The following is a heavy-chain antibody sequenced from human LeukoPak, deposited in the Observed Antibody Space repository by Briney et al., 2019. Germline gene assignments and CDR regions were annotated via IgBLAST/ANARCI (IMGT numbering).Heavy chain of an antibody. CDR1: GFTFSDYY. D-gene: IGHD5-12*01. J-gene: IGHJ6*03. V-gene: IGHV3-11*01. Sequence: PGGSLRLSCAASGFTFSDYYMSWIRQAPGKGLEWVSYISSSGSTIYYADSVKGRFTISRDNAKNSLYLQMNSLRAEDTAVYYCARVRSGYSGYDPYYYMDVWGKGTTVTVSS. CDR2: ISSSGSTI. CDR3: ARVRSGYSGYDPYYYMDV.